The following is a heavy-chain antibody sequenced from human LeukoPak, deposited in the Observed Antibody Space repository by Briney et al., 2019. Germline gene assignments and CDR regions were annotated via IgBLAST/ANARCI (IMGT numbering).Heavy chain of an antibody. Sequence: ASVKVSCEVSGYTLTELSMHWVRQAPGKGLEWMEGFDPEDGETIYAQKFQGRVTMTEDTSTDTAYMELSSLRSEDTAVYYCATRSYYARGVYFDYWGQGTLVTVSS. CDR1: GYTLTELS. CDR3: ATRSYYARGVYFDY. V-gene: IGHV1-24*01. D-gene: IGHD3-10*01. J-gene: IGHJ4*02. CDR2: FDPEDGET.